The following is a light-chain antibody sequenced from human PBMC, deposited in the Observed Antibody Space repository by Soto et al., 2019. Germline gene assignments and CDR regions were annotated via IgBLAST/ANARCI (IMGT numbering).Light chain of an antibody. CDR2: GAS. V-gene: IGKV1-8*01. CDR3: QHYHSYPIT. Sequence: AIRMTQSPSSLSASTGDTVTITCRASQDIGRFLAWYQQKPGKAPKVLIYGASSLEDGVPSRFSGSGSGTEFTLTISYMQSEDFATYYCQHYHSYPITFGQGTRLEIK. J-gene: IGKJ5*01. CDR1: QDIGRF.